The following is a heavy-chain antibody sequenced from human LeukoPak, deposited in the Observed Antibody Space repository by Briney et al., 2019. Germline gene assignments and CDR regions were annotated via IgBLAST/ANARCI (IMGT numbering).Heavy chain of an antibody. J-gene: IGHJ4*02. Sequence: RGESLKISCKGSGYSLTSYWIGWVRQMPGKGLEWMGIIYPGDSDTRYSPSFQGQVTISADKSISTAYLQWSSLKASDTAMYYCARHMSEDSSSFYYWGQGTLVTVSS. CDR1: GYSLTSYW. V-gene: IGHV5-51*01. CDR3: ARHMSEDSSSFYY. D-gene: IGHD6-6*01. CDR2: IYPGDSDT.